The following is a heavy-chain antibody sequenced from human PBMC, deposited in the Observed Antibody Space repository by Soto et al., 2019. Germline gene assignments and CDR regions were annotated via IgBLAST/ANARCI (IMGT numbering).Heavy chain of an antibody. CDR1: GGSISSGGYY. CDR3: ARLNGYCISTNCHGYYGMDV. V-gene: IGHV4-39*01. Sequence: SETLSLTCTVSGGSISSGGYYWGWIRQPPGKGLEWIGSFYYSGSTYYNPSLKSRVTISVDTSKNQFSLKLSSVTAADTAVYYCARLNGYCISTNCHGYYGMDVWGQGTTVTVS. CDR2: FYYSGST. J-gene: IGHJ6*02. D-gene: IGHD2-2*03.